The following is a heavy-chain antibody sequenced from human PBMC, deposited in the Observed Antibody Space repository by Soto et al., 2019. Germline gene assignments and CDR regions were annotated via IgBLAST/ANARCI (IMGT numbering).Heavy chain of an antibody. CDR2: ISSGSDYI. V-gene: IGHV3-21*01. Sequence: EVQLVESGGGLVKPGGSLRLSCAASGFTFSSYSMNWVRQAPGKGLEWVSSISSGSDYIFYADSVKGRFTISRDNAKNSLVPQMNSLTAEDTAVYYCARSPVGDAFNVWGQGTVVTVSS. CDR1: GFTFSSYS. J-gene: IGHJ3*01. CDR3: ARSPVGDAFNV.